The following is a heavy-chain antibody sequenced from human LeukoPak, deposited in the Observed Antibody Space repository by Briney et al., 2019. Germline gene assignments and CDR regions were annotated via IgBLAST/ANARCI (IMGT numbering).Heavy chain of an antibody. D-gene: IGHD2-2*01. J-gene: IGHJ6*03. CDR1: GYTFTGYY. V-gene: IGHV1-2*02. CDR3: ARDGPSFVVPPSYYMDV. Sequence: GASVKVSCKASGYTFTGYYMHWVRQAPGQGLEWMGWINPNSGGTNYAQKFQGRVTITRDTSISTAYMELSRLRSDDTAVYYCARDGPSFVVPPSYYMDVWGKGTTVTISS. CDR2: INPNSGGT.